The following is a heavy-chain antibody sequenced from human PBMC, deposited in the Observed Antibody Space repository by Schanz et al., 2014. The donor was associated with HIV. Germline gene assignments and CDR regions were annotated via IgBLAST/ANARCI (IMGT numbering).Heavy chain of an antibody. CDR1: GFTFRRHG. CDR3: ARETSGFSTSWPPRYHYYGMDV. CDR2: ISPDGSKQ. J-gene: IGHJ6*02. D-gene: IGHD6-13*01. V-gene: IGHV3-33*01. Sequence: QLQLVESGGGVVQPGRSQRLSCAASGFTFRRHGMHWVRQAPGQGLEWLAVISPDGSKQHYADSVKGRFIISRDNSKKILYLQMNSLRAEDTAVYYCARETSGFSTSWPPRYHYYGMDVWGQGTTVTVSS.